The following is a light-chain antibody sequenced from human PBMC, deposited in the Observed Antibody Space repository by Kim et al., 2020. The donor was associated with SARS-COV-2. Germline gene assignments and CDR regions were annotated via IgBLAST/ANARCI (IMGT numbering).Light chain of an antibody. J-gene: IGKJ1*01. CDR3: QQYGNSPQT. CDR1: QSVSSSY. CDR2: GAS. Sequence: EIVLTQSPGTLSLSPGERATLSCRASQSVSSSYLAWYQQKTGQAPRLLIYGASSRATGIPDRFSGSGSGTDFILTISRLEPEDVAVYYCQQYGNSPQTFGQGTKVDIK. V-gene: IGKV3-20*01.